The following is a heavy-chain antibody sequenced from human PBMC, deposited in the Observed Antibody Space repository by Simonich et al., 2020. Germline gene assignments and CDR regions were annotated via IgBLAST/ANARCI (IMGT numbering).Heavy chain of an antibody. V-gene: IGHV1-2*02. CDR2: NNPNSGGT. CDR1: GYTFTGYY. CDR3: ARVPDRVLNAGVTFDY. Sequence: QVQLVQSGAEVKKPGASVKVSCKASGYTFTGYYMPWVRQAPGQGLGWSGWNNPNSGGTNYAQKVQGRVTMTRDTSISTAYMELSRLRSDDTAVYYCARVPDRVLNAGVTFDYWGQGTLVTVSS. J-gene: IGHJ4*02. D-gene: IGHD2-2*01.